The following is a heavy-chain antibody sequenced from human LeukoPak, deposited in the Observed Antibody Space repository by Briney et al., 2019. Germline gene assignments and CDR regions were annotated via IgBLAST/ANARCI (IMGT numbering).Heavy chain of an antibody. V-gene: IGHV1-2*02. Sequence: ASVKVSCKASGYTLTGYYMHWVRQAPGQGLEWMGWINPNSGGTNYAQKFQGRVTMTRDTSISTAYMELSRLRSDDTAVYYCARVRSGGSCYSCWFDPWGQGTLVTVSS. J-gene: IGHJ5*02. D-gene: IGHD2-15*01. CDR3: ARVRSGGSCYSCWFDP. CDR2: INPNSGGT. CDR1: GYTLTGYY.